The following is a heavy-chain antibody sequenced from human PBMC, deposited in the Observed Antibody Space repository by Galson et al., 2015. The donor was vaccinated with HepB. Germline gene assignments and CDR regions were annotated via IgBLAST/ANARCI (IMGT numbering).Heavy chain of an antibody. CDR1: GGSFSGHY. J-gene: IGHJ4*02. CDR3: ARGVYYYAPGNYLAGDYFDN. D-gene: IGHD3-10*01. CDR2: INQNGKT. Sequence: SETLSLTCAVYGGSFSGHYWSWIRQPPGTGLEWIGDINQNGKTNYNPSLKSRVTMSVDPSTRQFHLSLSSVTAADTATYYCARGVYYYAPGNYLAGDYFDNWGQGTPVLVSS. V-gene: IGHV4-34*01.